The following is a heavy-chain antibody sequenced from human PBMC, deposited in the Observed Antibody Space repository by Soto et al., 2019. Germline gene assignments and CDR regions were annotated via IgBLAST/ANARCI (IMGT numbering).Heavy chain of an antibody. CDR1: GFSLSSSGVG. J-gene: IGHJ4*02. CDR2: IYCDDAK. CDR3: AHRRPPAVQNGNSGYCDF. D-gene: IGHD2-2*01. V-gene: IGHV2-5*02. Sequence: QITLKESGPTLVKPTQTLTLTCIFSGFSLSSSGVGVGWIRQPPGTALEWLAFIYCDDAKRYSPSLRSRLTITKDTAKNPVVLTMTNMDPLDTATDYCAHRRPPAVQNGNSGYCDFWGQGTLVTVSS.